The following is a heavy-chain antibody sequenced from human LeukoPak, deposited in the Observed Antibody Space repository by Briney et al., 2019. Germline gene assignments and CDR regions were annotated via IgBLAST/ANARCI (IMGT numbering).Heavy chain of an antibody. CDR3: ATGGRSGMAFDF. J-gene: IGHJ4*02. CDR1: GFIATSNY. Sequence: GGSLRLSCSFSGFIATSNYMAWVRQSQGKGLQWISFIYGGGNTLYADSVRDRFSVSRDNSKSTLYLQMSSLRVEDTAVYYCATGGRSGMAFDFWGQGTLVTVSS. V-gene: IGHV3-53*01. CDR2: IYGGGNT. D-gene: IGHD2-8*01.